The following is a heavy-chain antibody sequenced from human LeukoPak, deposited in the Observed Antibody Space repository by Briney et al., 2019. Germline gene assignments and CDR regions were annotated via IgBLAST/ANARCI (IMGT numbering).Heavy chain of an antibody. V-gene: IGHV4-30-4*01. CDR1: GGSISSGDYY. CDR3: ARQNSGSYLYLYYYYYMDV. J-gene: IGHJ6*03. Sequence: PSQTLSLTCTVSGGSISSGDYYWSWIRQPPGKGLEWIGYIYYSGSTYYNPSLKSRVTIAVDTSKNQFSLKLSSVTAADTAVYYCARQNSGSYLYLYYYYYMDVWGKGTTVTVFS. CDR2: IYYSGST. D-gene: IGHD1-26*01.